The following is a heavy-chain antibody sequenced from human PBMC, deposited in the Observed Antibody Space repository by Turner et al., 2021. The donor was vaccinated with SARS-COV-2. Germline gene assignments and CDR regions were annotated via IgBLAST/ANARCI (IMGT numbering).Heavy chain of an antibody. V-gene: IGHV3-23*01. J-gene: IGHJ4*02. CDR1: GFTFSSYA. CDR3: AKVASNPGDYFDY. CDR2: ISDSGGST. Sequence: EVQMLESGGGLVRPGGSLRLSCAASGFTFSSYAMSWVRQAPGKGLEWVSGISDSGGSTYYADSVKGRFTISRDNSKNTLYLQMNSLRAEDTAVYYCAKVASNPGDYFDYWGQGTLVTVSS. D-gene: IGHD4-17*01.